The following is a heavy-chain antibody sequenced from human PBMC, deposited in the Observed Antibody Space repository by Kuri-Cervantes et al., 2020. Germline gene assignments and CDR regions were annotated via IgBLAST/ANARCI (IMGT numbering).Heavy chain of an antibody. CDR2: IFYSGST. D-gene: IGHD1-26*01. CDR1: GGSISSSNYY. CDR3: ARGQLQADY. Sequence: GSLRLSCNVSGGSISSSNYYWGWIRQPPGKGLEWIGNIFYSGSTYYNPSLKSRVTISVDTSKNQFSLKLSSVTAADTAVYYCARGQLQADYWGQGTLVTVSS. J-gene: IGHJ4*02. V-gene: IGHV4-39*07.